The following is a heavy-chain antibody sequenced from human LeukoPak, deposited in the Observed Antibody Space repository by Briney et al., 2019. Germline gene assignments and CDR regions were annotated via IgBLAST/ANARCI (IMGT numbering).Heavy chain of an antibody. Sequence: SETLSLTCAVSGGSISSGGYSWNWIRRPPGKGLEWIGNVYHSGSTHYNPSLKSRVTISVDRSKNQVSLKLNSVTAADTAMYYCARTSSGYYLAFDHWGQGTLVTVSS. CDR2: VYHSGST. V-gene: IGHV4-30-2*01. J-gene: IGHJ4*02. CDR1: GGSISSGGYS. D-gene: IGHD3-22*01. CDR3: ARTSSGYYLAFDH.